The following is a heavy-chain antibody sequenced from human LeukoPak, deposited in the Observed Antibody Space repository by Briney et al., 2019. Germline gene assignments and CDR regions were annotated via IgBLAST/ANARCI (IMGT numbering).Heavy chain of an antibody. CDR3: AKEALYFYDKSTYYWFGGFDI. Sequence: GGSLRLSCAASGFTFDDYAMHWVRQVPGKGLEWVSGISWDSKNIAYADSVKGRFTISRDNAKNSLYLQMNSLRAEDTALYYCAKEALYFYDKSTYYWFGGFDIWGHGTMVTVSS. CDR1: GFTFDDYA. V-gene: IGHV3-9*01. CDR2: ISWDSKNI. J-gene: IGHJ3*02. D-gene: IGHD3-22*01.